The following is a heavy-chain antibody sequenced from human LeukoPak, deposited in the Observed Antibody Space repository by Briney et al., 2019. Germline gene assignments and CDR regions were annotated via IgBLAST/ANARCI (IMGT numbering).Heavy chain of an antibody. CDR2: IYNYGST. CDR1: GGSINSYY. J-gene: IGHJ5*02. V-gene: IGHV4-59*01. CDR3: ARDASQDFWSGSAFDP. Sequence: SETLSLTCTVSGGSINSYYWSWIRQPPGKGLGWIGYIYNYGSTNYNPSLKSRVTISVDTSKNQFSLKLSSVTAADTAVYYCARDASQDFWSGSAFDPWGQGTLVTVSS. D-gene: IGHD3-3*01.